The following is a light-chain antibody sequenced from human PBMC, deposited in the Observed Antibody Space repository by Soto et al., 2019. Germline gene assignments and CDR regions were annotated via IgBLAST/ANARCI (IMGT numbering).Light chain of an antibody. V-gene: IGLV1-44*01. J-gene: IGLJ1*01. CDR2: TND. CDR3: ATWADSVYV. Sequence: QSVLTQPPSASGTPGQRCTIACAGRTSNIGTNTVNWFQHLPGSAPKLPIDTNDQRPSGVPDRFSGSRSGTSASLAISGLQSEYEADYYCATWADSVYVFGPGTKLPVL. CDR1: TSNIGTNT.